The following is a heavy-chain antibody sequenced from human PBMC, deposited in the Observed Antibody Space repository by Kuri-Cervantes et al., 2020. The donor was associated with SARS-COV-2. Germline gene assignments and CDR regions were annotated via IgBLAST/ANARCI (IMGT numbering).Heavy chain of an antibody. D-gene: IGHD3-3*01. J-gene: IGHJ5*02. V-gene: IGHV4-38-2*01. CDR1: GYSISSGYY. CDR3: ARRGRSGEGDT. Sequence: GSLRLSCAVSGYSISSGYYWGWIRQPPGKGLEWTGSIYHTGNTYYNPSLKSRLTISVETSKNQFSLTLSSVTAADTAVYYCARRGRSGEGDTWGQGTLVTVSS. CDR2: IYHTGNT.